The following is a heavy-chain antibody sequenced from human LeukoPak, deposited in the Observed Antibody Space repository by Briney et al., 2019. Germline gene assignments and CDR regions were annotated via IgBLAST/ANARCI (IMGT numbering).Heavy chain of an antibody. CDR2: INAGNGNT. CDR1: GYTFTSYA. Sequence: EASVKVSCKASGYTFTSYAVHWVRQAPGQRLEWMGWINAGNGNTKDSQKFQGRVTITRDTSASTAYMELSSLRSEDTAVYYCAREGRYGDYSSYWGQGTLVTVSS. J-gene: IGHJ4*02. D-gene: IGHD4-17*01. CDR3: AREGRYGDYSSY. V-gene: IGHV1-3*01.